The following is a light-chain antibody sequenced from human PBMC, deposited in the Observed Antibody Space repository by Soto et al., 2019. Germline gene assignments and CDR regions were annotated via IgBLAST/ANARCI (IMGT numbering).Light chain of an antibody. V-gene: IGKV3-15*01. CDR3: QQYDIWPPYT. CDR2: DAS. CDR1: QNIRSS. J-gene: IGKJ2*01. Sequence: EVVMTQSPASLPASPGERVTLSCRASQNIRSSLAWYQQRPGQAPRLLIYDASTRATGIPPRFSGGGSGTEFTVTISSLQSEDFAIYYCQQYDIWPPYTFGQGTKVDNK.